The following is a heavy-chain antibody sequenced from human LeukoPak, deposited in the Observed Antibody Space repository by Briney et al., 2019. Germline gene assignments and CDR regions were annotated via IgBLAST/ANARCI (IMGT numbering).Heavy chain of an antibody. V-gene: IGHV4-4*02. CDR1: GDSISGSNW. D-gene: IGHD3-22*01. Sequence: PSETLSLTCDVSGDSISGSNWWNWVRQPPGKGLEWIGGIYHRGSTNYNPSLKSRVTISVDTSKNQFSLKLSSVTAADTAVYYCARHPDDSSGYGDYWGQGTLVTVSS. CDR2: IYHRGST. CDR3: ARHPDDSSGYGDY. J-gene: IGHJ4*02.